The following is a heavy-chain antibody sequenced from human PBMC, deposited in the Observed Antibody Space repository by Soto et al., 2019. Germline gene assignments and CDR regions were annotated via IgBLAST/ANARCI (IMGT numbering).Heavy chain of an antibody. CDR3: ARAPVTPRYYYYYMEV. Sequence: SETLSLTCTVSGGSISSYYWNWIRQPPGKGLEWIGYIYDSGSTNYNPSLKSRVTISVDTSKNQFSLKLSSVTAADTAVYYCARAPVTPRYYYYYMEVWGKGTTVTVSS. J-gene: IGHJ6*03. CDR2: IYDSGST. CDR1: GGSISSYY. V-gene: IGHV4-59*01. D-gene: IGHD4-17*01.